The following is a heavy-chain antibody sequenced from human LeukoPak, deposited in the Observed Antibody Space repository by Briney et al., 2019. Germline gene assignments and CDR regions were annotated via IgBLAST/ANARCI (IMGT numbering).Heavy chain of an antibody. CDR2: ISGSGGTT. Sequence: GGSLRLSCVASGFPFSSYAMGWVRQAPGKGLEWVSGISGSGGTTYYTDSVKGRFTISRDNSKNTLYLQVNSLRAEDTAVYYCAKDLHGKVPDYFDCWGQGSLVTVSS. J-gene: IGHJ4*02. CDR3: AKDLHGKVPDYFDC. V-gene: IGHV3-23*01. CDR1: GFPFSSYA. D-gene: IGHD1-1*01.